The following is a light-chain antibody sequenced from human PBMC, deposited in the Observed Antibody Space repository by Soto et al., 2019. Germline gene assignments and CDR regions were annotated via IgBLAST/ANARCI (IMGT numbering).Light chain of an antibody. CDR2: DVS. Sequence: QSVLTQPASVSGSPGQSITISCTGTSSDVGGYNYVSWYQQHPGKAPKLMIYDVSNRPSGVSNRFSGSKSGNTASLTISGLQAEDEADYYCRSYTSSSTVAFGGGTKVTVL. J-gene: IGLJ2*01. V-gene: IGLV2-14*01. CDR1: SSDVGGYNY. CDR3: RSYTSSSTVA.